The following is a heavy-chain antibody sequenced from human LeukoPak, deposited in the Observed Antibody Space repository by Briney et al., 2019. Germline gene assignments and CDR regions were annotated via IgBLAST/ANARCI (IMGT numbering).Heavy chain of an antibody. CDR1: GLPFSSHW. Sequence: GGSLRLSCAASGLPFSSHWLSWFRQSPGKGLEWVAHVNRDGTEKQYLDSVKGRFTISRDNARNSQYLQMNNLRAEDTAVYYCASAGGWVFFNWGQGTLVTVSS. CDR2: VNRDGTEK. J-gene: IGHJ4*02. CDR3: ASAGGWVFFN. D-gene: IGHD6-19*01. V-gene: IGHV3-7*01.